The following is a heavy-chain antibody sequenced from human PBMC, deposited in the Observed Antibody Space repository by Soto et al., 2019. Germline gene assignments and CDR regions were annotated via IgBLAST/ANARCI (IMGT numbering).Heavy chain of an antibody. Sequence: QVQLVQSGAEVKKPGSSVNVSCKASGGTFSSYTVNWLRQAPGQGLEWMGRVIPMLGITNYEQKFQGRVTITADNSTSTAYMELSSLRSEDTAVYYCARDRHRYYDTRGDAFDIWGQGTMVAVSS. V-gene: IGHV1-69*08. D-gene: IGHD3-22*01. CDR2: VIPMLGIT. CDR3: ARDRHRYYDTRGDAFDI. CDR1: GGTFSSYT. J-gene: IGHJ3*02.